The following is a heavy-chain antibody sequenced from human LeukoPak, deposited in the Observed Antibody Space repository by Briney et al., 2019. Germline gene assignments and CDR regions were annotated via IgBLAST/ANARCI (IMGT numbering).Heavy chain of an antibody. D-gene: IGHD4-17*01. CDR1: GFTFSSYS. Sequence: PGGSLRLSCAASGFTFSSYSMNWVRQAPGKGLEWVSSISSSSSYIYYADSVKGRFTISRDNAKNSLYLQMNSLRAEDTAVYYCAKDSPGTTVIDYWGQGTLVTVSS. CDR2: ISSSSSYI. V-gene: IGHV3-21*04. CDR3: AKDSPGTTVIDY. J-gene: IGHJ4*02.